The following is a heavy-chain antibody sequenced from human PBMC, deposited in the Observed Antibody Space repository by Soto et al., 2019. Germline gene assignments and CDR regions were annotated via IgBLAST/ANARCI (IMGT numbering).Heavy chain of an antibody. Sequence: QVQLQESGPGLVKPSETLSLTCTVSGGSISSYYWSWIRQPPGKGLEWIGYIYYSGSTNYNPSLKSRVTISVDTSKNQFSLKLSSVTAADTAVYYCASIRDRDYASWGQGTLVTVSS. CDR3: ASIRDRDYAS. D-gene: IGHD3-16*01. CDR1: GGSISSYY. V-gene: IGHV4-59*01. J-gene: IGHJ5*02. CDR2: IYYSGST.